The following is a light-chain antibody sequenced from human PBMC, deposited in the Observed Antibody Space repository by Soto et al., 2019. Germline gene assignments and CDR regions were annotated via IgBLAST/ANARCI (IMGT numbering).Light chain of an antibody. V-gene: IGKV3-11*01. J-gene: IGKJ1*01. CDR2: DAS. CDR1: QSVTSY. CDR3: QQRSNWPPWT. Sequence: EIVLTQSPATLSLSPGERATLSCRASQSVTSYLAWYQQKPGQALRLLIYDASNRATGIPARFSGSGSGTDFTLNISSLEPEDFAVYYCQQRSNWPPWTFGQGTKVEI.